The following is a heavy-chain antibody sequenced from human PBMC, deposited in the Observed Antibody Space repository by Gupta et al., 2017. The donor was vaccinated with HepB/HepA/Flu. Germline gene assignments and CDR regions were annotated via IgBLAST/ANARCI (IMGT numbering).Heavy chain of an antibody. CDR1: GFTFSNYA. V-gene: IGHV3-23*01. CDR2: ISDRGTTT. CDR3: VKDGGSSWLPVDY. Sequence: EVQLLESGGGLVQPGGFRRLSCAASGFTFSNYAMSWVRQAPGKGLEWVSGISDRGTTTYYADSVKGRFTISRDNSKNTLYLEMNSLRAEDTAVYYCVKDGGSSWLPVDYWGQGTLVTVSS. J-gene: IGHJ4*02. D-gene: IGHD6-13*01.